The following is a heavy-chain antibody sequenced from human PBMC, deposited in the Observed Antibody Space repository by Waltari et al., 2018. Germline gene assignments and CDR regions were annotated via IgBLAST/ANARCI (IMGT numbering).Heavy chain of an antibody. V-gene: IGHV3-23*01. CDR2: IRGSGGST. CDR3: ASSLYGDYTQIWGRVFDY. J-gene: IGHJ4*02. CDR1: GFTFRSYA. D-gene: IGHD4-17*01. Sequence: VQLLESGGGLVQSGGSLRLSCAASGFTFRSYAMNCVRQAPGKGVEWVSVIRGSGGSTDYADSVKGRFTISIDNSKNTLYLQMNNLRVEDTAVYYCASSLYGDYTQIWGRVFDYWGQGTLVTVSS.